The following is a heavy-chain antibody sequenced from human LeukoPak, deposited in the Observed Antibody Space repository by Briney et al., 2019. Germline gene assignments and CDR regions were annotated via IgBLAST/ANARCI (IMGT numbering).Heavy chain of an antibody. J-gene: IGHJ3*01. Sequence: GGSLRLSCAASGFTFSRFWMRWIRQAPGNGLEWVANIKQDGREKYSVDSVEGRFTISRDNAKTSLYLQMNSLRVEDTALYYCARIAILTSGPLDAFDLWGQGTMVTVSS. D-gene: IGHD2-15*01. V-gene: IGHV3-7*04. CDR1: GFTFSRFW. CDR2: IKQDGREK. CDR3: ARIAILTSGPLDAFDL.